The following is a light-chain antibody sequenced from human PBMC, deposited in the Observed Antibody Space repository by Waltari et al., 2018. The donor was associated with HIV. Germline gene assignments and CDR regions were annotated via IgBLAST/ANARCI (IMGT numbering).Light chain of an antibody. CDR3: SSYTIWGHLE. CDR2: EVS. V-gene: IGLV2-14*01. CDR1: SSDTGTYNY. J-gene: IGLJ2*01. Sequence: QSALTPPASVSGSPGQSITIPCTGTSSDTGTYNYLSWYQQHPGEAPNLIIYEVSNRSSGVSNRFSGSKSGNAASLTISGLQAEDEADYYCSSYTIWGHLEFGGGTKLTVL.